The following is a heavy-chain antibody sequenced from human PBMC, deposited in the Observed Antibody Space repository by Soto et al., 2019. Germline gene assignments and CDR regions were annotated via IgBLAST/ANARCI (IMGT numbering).Heavy chain of an antibody. D-gene: IGHD4-17*01. CDR2: IHDSGNT. J-gene: IGHJ5*02. Sequence: TQCLTYTVVDGYVRVGDDLWSWIRQRPGKGLEWIGYIHDSGNTYYNPSLKSRVTISLDTSKNQFSLKVTSMTAADTAVYFCARARGGDSGDYASLFDRWGQGILVTVS. CDR1: DGYVRVGDDL. CDR3: ARARGGDSGDYASLFDR. V-gene: IGHV4-30-4*01.